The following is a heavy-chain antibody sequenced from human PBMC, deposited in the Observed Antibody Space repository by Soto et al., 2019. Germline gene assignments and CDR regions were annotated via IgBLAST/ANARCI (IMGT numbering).Heavy chain of an antibody. CDR1: GYKFSNDW. CDR2: IYPADSDS. D-gene: IGHD2-15*01. J-gene: IGHJ5*02. CDR3: ARLMVVAAPAGWFDP. V-gene: IGHV5-51*01. Sequence: PGESLKISCKGSGYKFSNDWIVWVRQMPGEGLEWMGVIYPADSDSIYNPSFEGHVTISVDKSISTAYLQWSSLKASDTAMYYCARLMVVAAPAGWFDPWGQGTLVTVSS.